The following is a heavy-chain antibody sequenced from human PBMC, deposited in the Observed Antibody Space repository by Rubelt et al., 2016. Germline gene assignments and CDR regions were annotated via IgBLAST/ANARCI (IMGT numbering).Heavy chain of an antibody. CDR1: GFTFSSYG. V-gene: IGHV3-33*01. D-gene: IGHD6-13*01. CDR3: ARDFQWGYSSPGDAFDI. CDR2: IWYDGSTQ. Sequence: QVQLVESGGGVVQPGRSLRLSCAASGFTFSSYGMHWVRQAPGKGQEWVAVIWYDGSTQYYADSVKGRFNISRDNSKNTLYLQMNSLRAEDTAVYYCARDFQWGYSSPGDAFDIWGQGTMVTVSS. J-gene: IGHJ3*02.